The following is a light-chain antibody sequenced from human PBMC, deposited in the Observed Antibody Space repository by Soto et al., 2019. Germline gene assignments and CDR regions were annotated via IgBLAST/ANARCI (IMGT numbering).Light chain of an antibody. CDR1: QTISSW. CDR2: KAS. CDR3: QQLNNYPRT. J-gene: IGKJ1*01. V-gene: IGKV1-5*03. Sequence: DIQLTQSPSTLSASVSDRVTMTCRASQTISSWLAWYQQKPGKAPKLLIYKASTLKSGVPSRFSGSGSGTEFTLTISSLQPEDFATYYCQQLNNYPRTFGQGTKVDIK.